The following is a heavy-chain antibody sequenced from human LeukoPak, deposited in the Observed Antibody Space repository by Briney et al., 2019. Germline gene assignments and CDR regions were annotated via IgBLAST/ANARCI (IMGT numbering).Heavy chain of an antibody. CDR2: ISYDGSNK. J-gene: IGHJ4*02. V-gene: IGHV3-30*03. CDR3: AEVDTAIGY. D-gene: IGHD5-18*01. Sequence: GGSLRLSCAASGFTISSYGVHWVRQAPGKGLAWVAVISYDGSNKYYADSVKGRFTISRDNSKNTLYLQMNSLRAEDTAVYYCAEVDTAIGYWGQGTLVTVSS. CDR1: GFTISSYG.